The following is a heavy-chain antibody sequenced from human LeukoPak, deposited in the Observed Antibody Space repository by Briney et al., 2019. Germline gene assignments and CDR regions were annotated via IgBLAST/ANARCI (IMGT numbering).Heavy chain of an antibody. CDR2: INNDGIST. V-gene: IGHV3-74*01. J-gene: IGHJ4*02. D-gene: IGHD2/OR15-2a*01. CDR1: GFSFSDYW. Sequence: HPGGSLRLSCAASGFSFSDYWMHWVRQAPGKGLVWVSRINNDGISTVYADSVEGRFTISRDNAKNTLFLQMNSLRAEDTAVYYCVRGGFRTFDYWGQGTLVTVSS. CDR3: VRGGFRTFDY.